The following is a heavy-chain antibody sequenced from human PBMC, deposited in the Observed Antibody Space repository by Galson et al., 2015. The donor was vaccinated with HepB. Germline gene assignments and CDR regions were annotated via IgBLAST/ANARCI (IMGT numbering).Heavy chain of an antibody. CDR1: GFSLSNARMG. CDR2: IFSNDDK. CDR3: ARISLEWLLLSDYYYGMDV. D-gene: IGHD3-3*01. Sequence: PALVKPTQTLTLTCTVSGFSLSNARMGVSWIRQPPGKALEWLAHIFSNDDKSYSTSLKSRLTISKDTSKSQVVLTMTNMDPVDTATYYCARISLEWLLLSDYYYGMDVWGQGTTVTVSS. V-gene: IGHV2-26*01. J-gene: IGHJ6*02.